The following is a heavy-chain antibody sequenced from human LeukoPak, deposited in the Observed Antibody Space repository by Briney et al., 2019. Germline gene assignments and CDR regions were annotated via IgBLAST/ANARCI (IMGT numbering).Heavy chain of an antibody. CDR2: IYYSGST. D-gene: IGHD3-10*01. CDR1: GGSISSSSYY. CDR3: ARGSGSGSYYDDWFDP. V-gene: IGHV4-39*07. Sequence: PSETLSLTCTVSGGSISSSSYYWGWVRQPPGKGLEWIGSIYYSGSTYYNPSLKSRVTISVDTSKNQFSLKLSSVTAADTAVYYCARGSGSGSYYDDWFDPWGQGTLVTVSS. J-gene: IGHJ5*02.